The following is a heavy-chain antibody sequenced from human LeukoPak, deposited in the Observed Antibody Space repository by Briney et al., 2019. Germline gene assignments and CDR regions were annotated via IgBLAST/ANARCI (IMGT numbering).Heavy chain of an antibody. Sequence: GGSLRLSCAASGFTFSSYGMHWVRQAPGKGLVWLAVISYDGSNKYYADSVKGRFTISRDNSKNTLYLQMNSLRAEDTAVYYCAKDKGNWFDPWGQGTLVTVSS. V-gene: IGHV3-30*18. CDR1: GFTFSSYG. CDR3: AKDKGNWFDP. J-gene: IGHJ5*02. CDR2: ISYDGSNK.